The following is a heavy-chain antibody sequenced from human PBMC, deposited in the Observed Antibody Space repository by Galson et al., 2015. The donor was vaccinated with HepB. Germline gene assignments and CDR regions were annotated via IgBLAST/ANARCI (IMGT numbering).Heavy chain of an antibody. J-gene: IGHJ3*02. CDR1: GGSISKSSHY. CDR2: IYYSGST. CDR3: ARRGTITDAFDI. Sequence: SETLSLTCTVSGGSISKSSHYWGWIRQPPGKGLEWIGNIYYSGSTYYNPSLKSRVTISVDTSKNQFSLNLSSVTAADTAVYYCARRGTITDAFDIWGQGTMVTVSS. V-gene: IGHV4-39*01. D-gene: IGHD3-3*01.